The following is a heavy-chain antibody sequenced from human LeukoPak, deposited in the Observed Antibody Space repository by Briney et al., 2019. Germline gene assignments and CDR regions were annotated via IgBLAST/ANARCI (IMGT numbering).Heavy chain of an antibody. CDR2: IWYDGSNK. J-gene: IGHJ6*02. Sequence: GGSLRLSCAASGFTFSSYGMHWVRQAPGKGLEWVAVIWYDGSNKYYADSVKGRFTISRDNSKNTLYLQMNSLRAEDTAVYYCASGRRGYSGYDWGNYGMDVWGQGTTVTVSS. D-gene: IGHD5-12*01. CDR1: GFTFSSYG. V-gene: IGHV3-33*01. CDR3: ASGRRGYSGYDWGNYGMDV.